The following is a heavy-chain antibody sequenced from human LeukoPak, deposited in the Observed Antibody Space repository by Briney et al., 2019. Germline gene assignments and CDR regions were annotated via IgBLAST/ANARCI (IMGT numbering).Heavy chain of an antibody. CDR1: GFTFSTYA. Sequence: GGSLRLSCAASGFTFSTYAMNWVRQAPGKGLEWVSAISGSGGSGGSTYYADSVKGRFTISRDNSKNTLYLQMNSLRAEDTAIYYCARVTGASISWAHYFDYWGQGTLVTVSS. CDR2: ISGSGGSGGST. V-gene: IGHV3-23*01. J-gene: IGHJ4*02. D-gene: IGHD6-13*01. CDR3: ARVTGASISWAHYFDY.